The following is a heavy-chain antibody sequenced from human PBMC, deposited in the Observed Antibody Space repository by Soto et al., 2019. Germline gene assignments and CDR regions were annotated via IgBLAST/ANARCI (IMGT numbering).Heavy chain of an antibody. CDR2: INHSGST. D-gene: IGHD3-10*01. J-gene: IGHJ4*02. CDR3: ASPPPFNFTYYYGSGSYYY. V-gene: IGHV4-34*01. CDR1: GGSFSGYY. Sequence: SETLSLTCAVYGGSFSGYYWSWIRQPPGKGLEWIGEINHSGSTNYNPSLKSRVTISVDTSKNQFSLKLSSVTAADTAVYYCASPPPFNFTYYYGSGSYYYWGQGTLVTVSS.